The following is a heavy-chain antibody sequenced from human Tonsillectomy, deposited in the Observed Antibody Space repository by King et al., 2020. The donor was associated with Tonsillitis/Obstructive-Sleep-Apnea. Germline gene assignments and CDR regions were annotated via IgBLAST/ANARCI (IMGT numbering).Heavy chain of an antibody. CDR3: AWAGVRGTGPGGYYYYMDV. V-gene: IGHV5-10-1*01. CDR2: IDPSDSYT. J-gene: IGHJ6*03. Sequence: VQLVQSGAEVKKPGESLRISCKGSGYSLTSYWITWVRQMPGKGLEWMGRIDPSDSYTNYSPSFQGHVTISADKSISTAYLQWSSLKASDTAMYYCAWAGVRGTGPGGYYYYMDVWGKGTTVTVSS. CDR1: GYSLTSYW. D-gene: IGHD3/OR15-3a*01.